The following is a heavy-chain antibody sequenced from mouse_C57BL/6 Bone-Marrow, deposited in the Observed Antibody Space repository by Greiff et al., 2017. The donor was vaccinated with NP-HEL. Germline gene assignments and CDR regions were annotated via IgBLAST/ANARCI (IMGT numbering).Heavy chain of an antibody. CDR3: AREGELFDY. Sequence: QVQLKQPGAELVRPGSSVKLSCKASGYTFTSYWMHWVKQRPIQGLEWIGNIDPSGSETHYNQKFKDKATLTVDKSSSTAYMQLSSLTSEDSAVYYCAREGELFDYWGQGTTLTVSS. J-gene: IGHJ2*01. CDR1: GYTFTSYW. V-gene: IGHV1-52*01. CDR2: IDPSGSET.